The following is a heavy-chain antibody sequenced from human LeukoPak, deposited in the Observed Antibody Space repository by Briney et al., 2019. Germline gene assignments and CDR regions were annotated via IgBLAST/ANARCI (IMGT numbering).Heavy chain of an antibody. CDR2: IYYSGST. V-gene: IGHV4-59*01. CDR3: ATTGSNYDSDYYFDY. CDR1: GGSISSYY. J-gene: IGHJ4*02. D-gene: IGHD4-11*01. Sequence: SETLSLTCTVYGGSISSYYWSWIRQPPGKGLEWIGDIYYSGSTNYNPSLKSRVTISVDTSKNQFSLKLSSVTAADPAVYYCATTGSNYDSDYYFDYWGQGTLVTVSS.